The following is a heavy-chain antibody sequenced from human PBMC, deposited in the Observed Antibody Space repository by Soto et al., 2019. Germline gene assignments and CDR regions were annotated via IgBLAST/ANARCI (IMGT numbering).Heavy chain of an antibody. D-gene: IGHD1-7*01. V-gene: IGHV3-23*01. J-gene: IGHJ5*02. Sequence: EVQLLESGGGLVQPGGSLRLSCAASGFTFSNYAMSWVRQAPGKGPEWVSGISGRGGSTDYADSVKGRFTIFRDNAKNTLYLQMNSLRAEDTAVYYCAKELARELRYNWLDPWGQGTLVTVSS. CDR1: GFTFSNYA. CDR3: AKELARELRYNWLDP. CDR2: ISGRGGST.